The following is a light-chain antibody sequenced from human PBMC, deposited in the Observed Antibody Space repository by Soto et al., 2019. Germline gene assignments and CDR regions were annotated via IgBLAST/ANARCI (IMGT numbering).Light chain of an antibody. CDR2: TNS. V-gene: IGLV1-40*01. Sequence: QSVLTQPPSVSGAPGQGVTISCAGTSSNIGAGYDVHWYQQVPGTAAKLLIYTNSNRPSGVPDRFSGSKSGTSASLAITGLQAADEADYYCQSYDSSRSALVFGGGTKLTVL. CDR1: SSNIGAGYD. CDR3: QSYDSSRSALV. J-gene: IGLJ3*02.